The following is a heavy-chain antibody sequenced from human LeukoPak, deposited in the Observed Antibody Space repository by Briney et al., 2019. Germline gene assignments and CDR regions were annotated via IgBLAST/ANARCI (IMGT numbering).Heavy chain of an antibody. CDR2: IWSDGSNK. J-gene: IGHJ4*02. D-gene: IGHD2-15*01. CDR3: ARAPPCCSGGACYFDY. Sequence: GGSLRLSCAASGFTFSSYRMNWVRQAPGKGLEWVAVIWSDGSNKYYADSVKGRFTISRDNSKNTLYLQMNSLRAEDSAVYYCARAPPCCSGGACYFDYWGQGTLVTVSS. V-gene: IGHV3-33*08. CDR1: GFTFSSYR.